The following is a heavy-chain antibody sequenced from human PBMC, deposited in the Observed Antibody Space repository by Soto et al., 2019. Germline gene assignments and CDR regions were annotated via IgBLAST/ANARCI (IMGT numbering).Heavy chain of an antibody. Sequence: EVQLSESEGGLVQPGGSLRLSCAASGFTFSSYAMSWVRQAPGKGLEWVSAISGSGGSTYYADSVKGRFTISRDNSKNTLYLQMNSLRAEDTAVYYCAKVLYGDYGPYVDYWGQGTLVTVSS. J-gene: IGHJ4*02. CDR2: ISGSGGST. CDR1: GFTFSSYA. CDR3: AKVLYGDYGPYVDY. D-gene: IGHD4-17*01. V-gene: IGHV3-23*01.